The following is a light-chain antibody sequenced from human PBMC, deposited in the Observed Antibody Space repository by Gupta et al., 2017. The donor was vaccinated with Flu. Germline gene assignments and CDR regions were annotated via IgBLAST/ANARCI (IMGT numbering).Light chain of an antibody. CDR3: SAHTTAGGYV. Sequence: QSALTPPASVSGSPGQSITISCTGTSSDVGAYNFVFWYHHHPDKAPKLMICEVNNRPAGVANLFSGSKTGNTASLTISALQAEDEAVYYCSAHTTAGGYVFGAGTNVTVL. J-gene: IGLJ1*01. CDR1: SSDVGAYNF. CDR2: EVN. V-gene: IGLV2-14*01.